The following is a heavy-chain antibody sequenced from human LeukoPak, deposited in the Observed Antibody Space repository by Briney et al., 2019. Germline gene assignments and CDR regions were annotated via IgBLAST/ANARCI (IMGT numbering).Heavy chain of an antibody. CDR2: ISSGGSTI. J-gene: IGHJ4*02. V-gene: IGHV3-11*01. CDR3: ARRAAAGSCFDY. Sequence: PGGSLRLSCAVSGFTFSDYYMSWIRQAPGKGLEWVSYISSGGSTISHADSVKGRFTISRDNAENSLYLQMNSLRAEDTAVYYCARRAAAGSCFDYWGQGTLVTVSS. D-gene: IGHD6-13*01. CDR1: GFTFSDYY.